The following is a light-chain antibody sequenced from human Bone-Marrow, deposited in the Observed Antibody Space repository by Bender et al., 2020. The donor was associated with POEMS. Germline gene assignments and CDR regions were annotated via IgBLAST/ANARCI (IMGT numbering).Light chain of an antibody. CDR1: NNDFGSYKF. CDR3: CSYAGRSSFV. J-gene: IGLJ2*01. CDR2: EVS. V-gene: IGLV2-23*02. Sequence: QSALTQPASVSGSPGQSITISCTGTNNDFGSYKFVSWYQQHPGRAPKLMIYEVSKRPSGISNRFSGSKSDNTASLTISGLQAEDEAHYYCCSYAGRSSFVFGGGTTLTVL.